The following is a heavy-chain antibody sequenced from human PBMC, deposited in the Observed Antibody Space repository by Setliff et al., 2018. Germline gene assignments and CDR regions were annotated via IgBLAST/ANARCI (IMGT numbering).Heavy chain of an antibody. D-gene: IGHD3-10*01. J-gene: IGHJ4*02. CDR1: GDSISSRTYY. V-gene: IGHV4-61*09. CDR2: IYTSWST. Sequence: SETLSLTCTVSGDSISSRTYYWSWIRQPAGKGLEWIGHIYTSWSTISNPSLKSRVTISLDTSKNQFSLKLSAATAADTAVYYCARDVGGEGYFDSWGQGTLVTVSS. CDR3: ARDVGGEGYFDS.